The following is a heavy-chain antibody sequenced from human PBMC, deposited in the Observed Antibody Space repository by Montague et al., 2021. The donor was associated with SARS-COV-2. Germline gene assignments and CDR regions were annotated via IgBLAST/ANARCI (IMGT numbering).Heavy chain of an antibody. D-gene: IGHD3-22*01. CDR2: IGPSGST. V-gene: IGHV4-34*01. J-gene: IGHJ4*02. CDR1: GGSLSGYH. Sequence: ESLSLACGVSGGSLSGYHWSWIRQPPGKGLEWIGEIGPSGSTNYNPSLKSRVIISLDTSKNQFSLKLSSVTAADTAVYYCARGLIDITMMVVVFTGASLYFDYWGQGILVTVSS. CDR3: ARGLIDITMMVVVFTGASLYFDY.